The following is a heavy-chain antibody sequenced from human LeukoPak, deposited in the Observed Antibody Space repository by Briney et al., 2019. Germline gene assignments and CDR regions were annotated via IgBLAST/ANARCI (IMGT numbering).Heavy chain of an antibody. CDR2: ISAYNGNT. Sequence: VASVKVSCKASGYTFTSYGISWVRQAPGQGLEWMGWISAYNGNTKNAQKFQGRDTMTTDTSKSTAYMELRSLRSDDTAVYYCARSSSTWYGGVGDYWGQGTRVTVSS. CDR1: GYTFTSYG. V-gene: IGHV1-18*01. CDR3: ARSSSTWYGGVGDY. D-gene: IGHD6-13*01. J-gene: IGHJ4*02.